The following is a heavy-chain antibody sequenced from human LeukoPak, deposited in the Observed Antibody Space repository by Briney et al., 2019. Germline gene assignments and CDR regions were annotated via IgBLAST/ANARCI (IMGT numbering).Heavy chain of an antibody. V-gene: IGHV1-18*01. CDR2: ISAYNGNT. D-gene: IGHD3-10*01. J-gene: IGHJ4*02. CDR3: ARRQRGVVWDYFDY. CDR1: GYTFTSYG. Sequence: ASVKVSCKASGYTFTSYGISWVRQAPGQGLEWMGWISAYNGNTNYAQKLQGRVTMTTVTSTSTAYMELRSLRSDDTAVYYCARRQRGVVWDYFDYWGQGTLVTVSS.